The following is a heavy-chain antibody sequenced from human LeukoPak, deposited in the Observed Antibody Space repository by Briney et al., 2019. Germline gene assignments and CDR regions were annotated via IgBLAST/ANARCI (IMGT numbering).Heavy chain of an antibody. CDR2: IIPILGIA. V-gene: IGHV1-69*04. D-gene: IGHD3-10*01. Sequence: SVKVSCKASGDTFSSYAISWVRQAPGQGLEWMGRIIPILGIANYAQKFQGRLTITAVKSTSTAYMDLSSLRSEDTAVYYCARGFHRLYGSGSYYNPEFDYWGQGTLVTVSS. CDR1: GDTFSSYA. CDR3: ARGFHRLYGSGSYYNPEFDY. J-gene: IGHJ4*02.